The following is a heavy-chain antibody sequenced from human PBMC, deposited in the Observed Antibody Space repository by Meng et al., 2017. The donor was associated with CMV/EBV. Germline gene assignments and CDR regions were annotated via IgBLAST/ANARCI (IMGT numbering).Heavy chain of an antibody. CDR1: GYTFTSYG. V-gene: IGHV1-46*01. CDR3: ARAGYSSSWYADKYNWFDP. Sequence: ASVKVSCKASGYTFTSYGISWVRQAPGQGLEWMGIINPSGGSTSYAQKFQGRVTMTRDTSTSTVYMELSSLRSEDTAVYYCARAGYSSSWYADKYNWFDPWGQGTLVTVSS. J-gene: IGHJ5*02. D-gene: IGHD6-13*01. CDR2: INPSGGST.